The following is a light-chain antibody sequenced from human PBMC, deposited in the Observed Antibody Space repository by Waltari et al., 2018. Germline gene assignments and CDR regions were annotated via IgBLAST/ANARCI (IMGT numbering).Light chain of an antibody. J-gene: IGLJ2*01. CDR3: QAWDNSTVV. CDR2: QDD. Sequence: SYELTQRPSVYVSPGQTASIPCSGDNLGDKYASWYQQKPCQSPVLVIYQDDKRPSGNPERFSGSNSGDTATLTIGGTQATDEADYFCQAWDNSTVVFGGGTKLTVL. V-gene: IGLV3-1*01. CDR1: NLGDKY.